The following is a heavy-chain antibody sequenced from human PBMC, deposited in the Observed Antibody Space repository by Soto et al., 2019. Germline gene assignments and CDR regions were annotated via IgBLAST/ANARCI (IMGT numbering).Heavy chain of an antibody. V-gene: IGHV1-3*04. CDR3: ARDPLGARSEAYYYYGMDV. J-gene: IGHJ6*02. CDR2: INTGNGNT. CDR1: GYTFTRFA. Sequence: ASVKVSCKASGYTFTRFAMHWVRQAPGQRLEWMGWINTGNGNTKYSQMFQGRVTITRDTPASTAYMELSSLRSEDTAVYYCARDPLGARSEAYYYYGMDVWGQGTTVTVSS. D-gene: IGHD1-26*01.